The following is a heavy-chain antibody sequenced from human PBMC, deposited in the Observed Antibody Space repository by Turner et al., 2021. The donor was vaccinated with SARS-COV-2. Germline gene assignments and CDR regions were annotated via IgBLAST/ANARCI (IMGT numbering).Heavy chain of an antibody. Sequence: EVQLVESGGGLVKPGGSLRLSCAASGFTFRHYTMNWVRQAPGKGLEWVSSISSSSSYIYYADSVKGRFTISRDNAKNSLYLQMNSLRAEDTAVYYCARGTYYYDSSVYSGTNWFDPWGQGTLVTVSS. CDR2: ISSSSSYI. J-gene: IGHJ5*02. CDR3: ARGTYYYDSSVYSGTNWFDP. CDR1: GFTFRHYT. V-gene: IGHV3-21*01. D-gene: IGHD3-22*01.